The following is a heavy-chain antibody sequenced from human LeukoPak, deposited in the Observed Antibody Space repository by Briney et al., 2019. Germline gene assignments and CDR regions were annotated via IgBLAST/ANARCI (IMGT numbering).Heavy chain of an antibody. D-gene: IGHD3-10*01. V-gene: IGHV3-53*01. CDR2: NYSGGST. Sequence: GGSLRLSCAAPGFTVSSNYMSSVRQTPGKGLEWVSVNYSGGSTYYADSVKGRFTISRDNSKNTLYLQMNSLRAEDTAVYYCARDQSNYYGSGSYYNDHAFDIWGQGTIVTVSS. J-gene: IGHJ3*02. CDR1: GFTVSSNY. CDR3: ARDQSNYYGSGSYYNDHAFDI.